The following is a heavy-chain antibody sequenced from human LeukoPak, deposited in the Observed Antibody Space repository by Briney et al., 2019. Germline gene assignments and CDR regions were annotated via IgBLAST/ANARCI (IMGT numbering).Heavy chain of an antibody. CDR2: IIPILGIA. Sequence: ASVKVSCKASGGTFSSYAISWVRQAPGQGREWMGRIIPILGIASYAQKFQGRVTITADKSTSTAYMELSSLRSEDTAVYYCASSPSPMVYDSYYYGMDVRGQGTTVTVSS. J-gene: IGHJ6*02. V-gene: IGHV1-69*04. CDR3: ASSPSPMVYDSYYYGMDV. D-gene: IGHD2-8*01. CDR1: GGTFSSYA.